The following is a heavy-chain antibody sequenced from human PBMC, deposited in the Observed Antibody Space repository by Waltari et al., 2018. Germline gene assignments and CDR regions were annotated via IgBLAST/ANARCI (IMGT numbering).Heavy chain of an antibody. CDR1: GFLYNDYW. CDR3: TRNPGY. CDR2: IKSDGTNI. Sequence: EVQLVESGGGLVQPGGSLRLSCAVSGFLYNDYWLDWVRQAPGQGLVWVSRIKSDGTNIKYADSVRGRFTISRDSAKNTFYLQMNSLRVEDTAVYYCTRNPGYRGQGTLVTVAS. D-gene: IGHD2-15*01. V-gene: IGHV3-74*03. J-gene: IGHJ4*02.